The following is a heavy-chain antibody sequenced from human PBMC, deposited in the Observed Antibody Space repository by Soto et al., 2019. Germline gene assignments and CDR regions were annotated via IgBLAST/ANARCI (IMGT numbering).Heavy chain of an antibody. CDR3: AKEVGPILTGYYIDY. Sequence: GGSLRLPCAASGFTFSSYAMSWVRQAPGKGLEWVSAISGSGGSTYYADSVKGRFTISRDNSKNTLYLQMNSLRAEDTAVYYCAKEVGPILTGYYIDYWGQGTLVTVSS. J-gene: IGHJ4*02. D-gene: IGHD3-9*01. V-gene: IGHV3-23*01. CDR1: GFTFSSYA. CDR2: ISGSGGST.